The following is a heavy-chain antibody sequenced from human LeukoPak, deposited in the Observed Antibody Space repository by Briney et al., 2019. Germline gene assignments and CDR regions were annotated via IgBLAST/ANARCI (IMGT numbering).Heavy chain of an antibody. V-gene: IGHV4-59*01. D-gene: IGHD1-26*01. J-gene: IGHJ4*02. CDR3: ARDMGGSLGPFDY. CDR1: GGSISSYY. Sequence: SETLSLTCTVSGGSISSYYWSWIRQPPGKGLGWIGYIYYSGSTNYNPSLKSRVTISVDTSKNQFSLKLSSVTAADTAVYYCARDMGGSLGPFDYWGQGTLVTVSS. CDR2: IYYSGST.